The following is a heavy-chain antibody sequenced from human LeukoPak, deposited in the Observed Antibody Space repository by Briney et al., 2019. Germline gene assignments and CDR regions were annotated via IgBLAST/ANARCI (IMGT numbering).Heavy chain of an antibody. D-gene: IGHD7-27*01. CDR1: GGSISSGTSY. Sequence: SETLSLTCSVSGGSISSGTSYWGWIRQPPGKGLEWIGSIYYSGSTNYNPSLKSRVTISADTSQNQFSLKLSSVTAADTAVYYCASRKLGNDYWGQGTLVTVSP. CDR2: IYYSGST. CDR3: ASRKLGNDY. V-gene: IGHV4-39*07. J-gene: IGHJ4*02.